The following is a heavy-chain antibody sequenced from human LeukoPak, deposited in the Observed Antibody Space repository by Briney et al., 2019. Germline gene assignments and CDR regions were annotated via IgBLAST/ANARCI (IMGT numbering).Heavy chain of an antibody. CDR2: MNPNSGNT. V-gene: IGHV1-8*01. CDR1: GYTFTSYD. J-gene: IGHJ4*02. Sequence: APVKVSCKASGYTFTSYDINWVRQATGQGLEWMGWMNPNSGNTGYAQKFQGRVTMTRNTSISTAYMELSSLRSEDTAVYYCARGPYCTNGVCADYYFDYWGQGTLVTVSS. D-gene: IGHD2-8*01. CDR3: ARGPYCTNGVCADYYFDY.